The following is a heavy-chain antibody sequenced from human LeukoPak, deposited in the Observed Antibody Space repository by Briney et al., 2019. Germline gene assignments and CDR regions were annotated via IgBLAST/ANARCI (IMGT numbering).Heavy chain of an antibody. CDR3: AGTTVTTFMAWFDP. D-gene: IGHD4-17*01. CDR1: GGSFSGYY. J-gene: IGHJ5*02. Sequence: SETLSLTCAVYGGSFSGYYWSWIRQPPGKGLEWIGYIYYSGSTNYNPSLKSRVTISVDTSKNQFSLKLSSVTAADTAVYYCAGTTVTTFMAWFDPWGQGTLVTVSS. CDR2: IYYSGST. V-gene: IGHV4-59*01.